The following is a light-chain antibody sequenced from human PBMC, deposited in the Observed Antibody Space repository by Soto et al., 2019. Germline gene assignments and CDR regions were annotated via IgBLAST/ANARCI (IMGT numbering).Light chain of an antibody. CDR3: MQATQFPQIT. V-gene: IGKV2-24*01. Sequence: DIVMTQTPLSSPVTLGQPASISCRSSQSLVHSDGNTYLSWLQQMPGQPPRLLIYKISNRFSWVPDRIRGSGAGTEFTLKISRVEAEYVGVYYCMQATQFPQITFGQGTRLEIK. CDR2: KIS. J-gene: IGKJ5*01. CDR1: QSLVHSDGNTY.